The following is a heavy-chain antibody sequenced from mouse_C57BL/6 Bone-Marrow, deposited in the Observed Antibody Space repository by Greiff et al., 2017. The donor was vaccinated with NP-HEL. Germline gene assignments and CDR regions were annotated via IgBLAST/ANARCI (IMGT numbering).Heavy chain of an antibody. D-gene: IGHD1-1*01. CDR1: GYTFTNYW. J-gene: IGHJ3*01. CDR2: IYPGGGYT. CDR3: AILRAPAWFAY. V-gene: IGHV1-63*01. Sequence: VQLQQSGAELVRPGTSVKMSCKASGYTFTNYWIGWAKQRPGHGLEWIGDIYPGGGYTNYNEKFKGKATLTADKSSSTAYMQFSSLTSEDSAIYYCAILRAPAWFAYWGQGTLVTVSA.